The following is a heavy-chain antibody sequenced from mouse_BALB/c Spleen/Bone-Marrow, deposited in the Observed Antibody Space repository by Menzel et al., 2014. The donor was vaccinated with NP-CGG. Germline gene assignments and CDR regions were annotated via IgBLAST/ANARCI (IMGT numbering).Heavy chain of an antibody. Sequence: EVKLMESGGGLVQPGGSLKLSCAASGFGFSRYWMSWVRQAPGKGLEWIGEINPDSSTINYTPSLKDKFIISRDNAKNTLYLQMSKVKSEDTALYYCARQGYYGKGDYWGQGTTLTVSS. D-gene: IGHD2-1*01. CDR3: ARQGYYGKGDY. CDR2: INPDSSTI. CDR1: GFGFSRYW. V-gene: IGHV4-1*02. J-gene: IGHJ2*01.